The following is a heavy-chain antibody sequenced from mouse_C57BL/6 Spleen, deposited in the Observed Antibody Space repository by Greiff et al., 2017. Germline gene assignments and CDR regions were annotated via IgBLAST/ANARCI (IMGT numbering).Heavy chain of an antibody. V-gene: IGHV1-47*01. J-gene: IGHJ2*01. Sequence: QVHVKQSGAELVKPGASVEMSCRASGYTFHTYPIAWMKQNHGKSLEWIGNFHPYSDDTKYNEKFKGKATFTVEKSSSTVYLELSRLSSDATAVYYCARGYDYEIDYWGQGTTLTVSS. CDR2: FHPYSDDT. CDR1: GYTFHTYP. CDR3: ARGYDYEIDY. D-gene: IGHD2-4*01.